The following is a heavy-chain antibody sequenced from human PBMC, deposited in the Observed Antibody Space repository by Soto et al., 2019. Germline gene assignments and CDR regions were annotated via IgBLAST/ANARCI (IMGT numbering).Heavy chain of an antibody. CDR2: IYYLRST. CDR3: ARDGYDGSGIPYRAY. V-gene: IGHV4-59*01. D-gene: IGHD3-10*01. J-gene: IGHJ4*02. Sequence: SETLSLTCTASGGSMSEYFWSWIRQSPGKGLEWIGYIYYLRSTDYNPSLRSRVTISEDTSKRQFSLKLSSVTVADTAVYYCARDGYDGSGIPYRAYWGQGTKVTVYS. CDR1: GGSMSEYF.